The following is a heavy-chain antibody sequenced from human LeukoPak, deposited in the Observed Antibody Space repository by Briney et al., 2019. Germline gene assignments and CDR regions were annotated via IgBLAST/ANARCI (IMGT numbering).Heavy chain of an antibody. CDR2: TSGDNVNT. D-gene: IGHD6-6*01. CDR3: VRDWEWKAARNLFDH. J-gene: IGHJ5*02. Sequence: ASVKVSCKASGYSFINNGISWVRQARGQGLEWMGWTSGDNVNTYYAQKFLGRVIMTTETSTTTAYMELRSLRPDDTAVYYCVRDWEWKAARNLFDHWGQGTRVTVSS. CDR1: GYSFINNG. V-gene: IGHV1-18*01.